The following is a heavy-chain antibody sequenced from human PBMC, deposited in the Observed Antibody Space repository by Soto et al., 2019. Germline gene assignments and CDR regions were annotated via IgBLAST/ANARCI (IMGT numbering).Heavy chain of an antibody. CDR2: INSDGTRT. V-gene: IGHV3-74*01. CDR3: ARGALGNYYQDS. CDR1: GFTFSRDW. J-gene: IGHJ4*02. D-gene: IGHD3-10*01. Sequence: GGSLRLSCATSGFTFSRDWMHWVRQAPGKGLVWVSRINSDGTRTNYADYAMGRFTISRVNAKNTLYLQMNSLRAEDTAVYFCARGALGNYYQDSWGQGTPVTVSS.